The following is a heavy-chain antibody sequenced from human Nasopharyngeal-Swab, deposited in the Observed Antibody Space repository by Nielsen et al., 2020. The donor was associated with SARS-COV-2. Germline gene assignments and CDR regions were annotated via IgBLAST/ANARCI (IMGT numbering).Heavy chain of an antibody. J-gene: IGHJ1*01. V-gene: IGHV3-11*04. Sequence: GESLKISCPASGFSFSEYYMRWIRHAPGKGLECISDISSSGSITHYADSMNGRFTISMDNAKKSLYLQMNSLRAQDTAVYYCARGVETIHHWGQGSLVTVCS. CDR1: GFSFSEYY. CDR3: ARGVETIHH. D-gene: IGHD5-24*01. CDR2: ISSSGSIT.